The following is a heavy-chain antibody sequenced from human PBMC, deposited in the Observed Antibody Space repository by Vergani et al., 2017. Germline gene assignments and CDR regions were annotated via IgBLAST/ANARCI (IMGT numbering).Heavy chain of an antibody. CDR1: GFTFSSYG. Sequence: QVQLVESGGGVVQPGRSLRLSCAASGFTFSSYGMHWVRPAPGKGLEWVAVISYDGRNKYYADSVKGRFTISRDNSKNTLYLQMNRLRAEDTAVYYCASDGPAEAVYDYVWGSYGDYMDVWGKGTTVTVSS. D-gene: IGHD3-16*01. CDR2: ISYDGRNK. J-gene: IGHJ6*03. V-gene: IGHV3-30*03. CDR3: ASDGPAEAVYDYVWGSYGDYMDV.